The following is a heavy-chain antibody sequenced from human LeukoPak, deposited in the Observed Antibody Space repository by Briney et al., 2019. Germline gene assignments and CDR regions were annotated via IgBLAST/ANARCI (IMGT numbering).Heavy chain of an antibody. CDR2: INPNSGGT. D-gene: IGHD1-1*01. V-gene: IGHV1-2*04. Sequence: VASVKVSCKASGYTFTGYYMHWVRQAPGQGLEWMGWINPNSGGTNYAQKFQGWVTMTRDTSISTAYMELSRLRSDDTAVYYCASKVVQLERPFDYWGQGTLVTVSS. J-gene: IGHJ4*02. CDR1: GYTFTGYY. CDR3: ASKVVQLERPFDY.